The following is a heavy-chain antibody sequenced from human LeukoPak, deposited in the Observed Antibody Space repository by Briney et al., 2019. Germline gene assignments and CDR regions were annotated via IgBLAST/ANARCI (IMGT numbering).Heavy chain of an antibody. CDR3: ARDLSSATIGLDAFDI. V-gene: IGHV3-11*06. J-gene: IGHJ3*02. CDR2: ISSSSSYT. Sequence: GRSLRLSCAASGFTFSDYYMSWIRQAPGKGLEWVSYISSSSSYTNYADSVKGRFTISRDNAKNSLYLQMNSLRAEDTAVYYCARDLSSATIGLDAFDIWGQGTMVTVSS. CDR1: GFTFSDYY. D-gene: IGHD5-12*01.